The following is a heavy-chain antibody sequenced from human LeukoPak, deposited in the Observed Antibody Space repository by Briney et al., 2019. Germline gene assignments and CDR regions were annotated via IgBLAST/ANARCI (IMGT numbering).Heavy chain of an antibody. CDR3: ARLAVADLDY. CDR1: GFTFSSYS. V-gene: IGHV3-48*04. D-gene: IGHD6-19*01. Sequence: GGSLRLSCAASGFTFSSYSMNWVRQAPGKGLEWVSYISSSSSTIYYADSVKGRFTISRDNAKNSLYLQMNSLRAEDTAVYYCARLAVADLDYWGQGTLVTVSS. CDR2: ISSSSSTI. J-gene: IGHJ4*02.